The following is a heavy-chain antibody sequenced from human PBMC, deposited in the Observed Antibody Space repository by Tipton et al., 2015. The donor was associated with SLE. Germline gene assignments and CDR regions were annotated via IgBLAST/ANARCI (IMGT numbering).Heavy chain of an antibody. CDR3: AGDQYDSSGYYYPPHFDY. J-gene: IGHJ4*02. CDR2: INHSGST. Sequence: GLVKPSETLSLTCAVYGGSFSGYYWSWIRQPPGKGLEWIGEINHSGSTNYNPSLKSRVTISVDTSKNQFSLKLSSVTAADTAVYYCAGDQYDSSGYYYPPHFDYWGQGTLVTVSS. CDR1: GGSFSGYY. D-gene: IGHD3-22*01. V-gene: IGHV4-34*01.